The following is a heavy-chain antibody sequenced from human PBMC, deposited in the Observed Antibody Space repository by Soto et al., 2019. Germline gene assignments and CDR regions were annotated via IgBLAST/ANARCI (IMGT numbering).Heavy chain of an antibody. CDR2: IYYNGNT. D-gene: IGHD6-19*01. Sequence: QVQLQESGPGLVKPSETLSLTCTVSGGSVRSGSYYWSWIRQPPGKGLEWIGYIYYNGNTNYNPSLKSRITISLDTSKNHLSLKLNSVTSADTAVYDSATTTGWSFQLWGQGSLVTVSS. CDR1: GGSVRSGSYY. V-gene: IGHV4-61*03. J-gene: IGHJ1*01. CDR3: ATTTGWSFQL.